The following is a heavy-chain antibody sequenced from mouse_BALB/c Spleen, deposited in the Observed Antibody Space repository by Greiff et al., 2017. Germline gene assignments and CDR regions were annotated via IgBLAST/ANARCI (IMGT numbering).Heavy chain of an antibody. CDR2: IDPENGDT. J-gene: IGHJ4*01. CDR1: GFNIKDYY. D-gene: IGHD2-12*01. CDR3: NYDEGYAMDY. Sequence: EVQLQQSGAELVRSGASVKLSCTASGFNIKDYYMHWVKQRPEQGLEWIGWIDPENGDTEYAPKFQGKATMTADTSSNTAYLQLSSLTSEDTAVYYCNYDEGYAMDYWGQGTSVTVSS. V-gene: IGHV14-4*02.